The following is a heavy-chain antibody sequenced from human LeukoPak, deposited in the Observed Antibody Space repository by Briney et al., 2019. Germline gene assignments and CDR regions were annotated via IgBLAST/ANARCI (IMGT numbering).Heavy chain of an antibody. Sequence: SETLSLTCTVSDGSISSYYWSWVRPPPGKGLEWIGYISYSGSTKYNPSLKSRVTISVDMSKNQSSLKLSSVTAADTAVYYCARGRKGEPRDFDYWGQGTLVTVSS. D-gene: IGHD3-16*01. V-gene: IGHV4-59*01. CDR1: DGSISSYY. J-gene: IGHJ4*02. CDR3: ARGRKGEPRDFDY. CDR2: ISYSGST.